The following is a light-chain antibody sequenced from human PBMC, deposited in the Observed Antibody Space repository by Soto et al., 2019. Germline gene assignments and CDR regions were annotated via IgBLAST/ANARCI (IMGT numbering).Light chain of an antibody. CDR1: QDISNY. V-gene: IGKV1-33*01. CDR2: DAS. Sequence: DIQMTQSPSSLSASVGDRVTITCQASQDISNYLNWYPQKPGKAPKLLIYDASHLETVVPSRFSGSGSGTDVTFTISSLQPEDIATYYCQQYDNLPPGLTFGGGTKVEIK. J-gene: IGKJ4*01. CDR3: QQYDNLPPGLT.